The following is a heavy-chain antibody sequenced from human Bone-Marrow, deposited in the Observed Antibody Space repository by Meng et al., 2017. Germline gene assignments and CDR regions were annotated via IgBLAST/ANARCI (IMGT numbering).Heavy chain of an antibody. Sequence: QVQLEESGPGLEKPSGTLSLHCTVPGDPISSFIWWSWVRQPPGKGLEWIGEVYQRGDTNYNPSLKSRVDISVDKSKNQFYLSLFSVTAADTAVYYCGRDQGRELINHWGQGTLVTVSS. J-gene: IGHJ4*02. V-gene: IGHV4-4*02. D-gene: IGHD1-7*01. CDR2: VYQRGDT. CDR3: GRDQGRELINH. CDR1: GDPISSFIW.